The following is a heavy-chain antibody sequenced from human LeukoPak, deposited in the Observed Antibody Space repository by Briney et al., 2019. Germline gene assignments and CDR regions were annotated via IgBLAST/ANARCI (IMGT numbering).Heavy chain of an antibody. CDR3: ARALGGVGYFDP. CDR2: IYHSGTS. D-gene: IGHD3-16*01. CDR1: GYSISSGFF. Sequence: SETLSLSCTVSGYSISSGFFWGWVRQPPEKGLEWIATIYHSGTSYYNPSLKSRVTISVDTSKNQISLKLTTVSAADTAMYYCARALGGVGYFDPWGQGNQVTVS. J-gene: IGHJ5*02. V-gene: IGHV4-38-2*02.